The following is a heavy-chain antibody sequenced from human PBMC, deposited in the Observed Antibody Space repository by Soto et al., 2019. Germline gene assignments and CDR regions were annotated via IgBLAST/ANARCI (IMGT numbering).Heavy chain of an antibody. V-gene: IGHV3-23*01. CDR3: ADAKGTVICIVDY. CDR1: GFTLSNYA. J-gene: IGHJ4*02. Sequence: EVQLLESGGGLVQPGGSMRLSCAASGFTLSNYAMSWVRQSPGKGLEWVSAISGSGGSTNYADSVKGRFTIARDNSKNIQYLHMSSLRADDTAGYYCADAKGTVICIVDYWGQGTMVTVSS. CDR2: ISGSGGST. D-gene: IGHD3-22*01.